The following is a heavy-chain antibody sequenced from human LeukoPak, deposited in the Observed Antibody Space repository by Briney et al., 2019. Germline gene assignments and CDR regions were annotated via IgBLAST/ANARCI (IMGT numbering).Heavy chain of an antibody. Sequence: SETLSLTCTVSSGSISSYSWSWIRQPAGKGLEWIGRIYTSGSTNYNPSLKSRVTMSVDTSKNQFSLKLSSVTAADTAVYYCARGSSSAPDYYYYMGVWGKGTTVTVSS. J-gene: IGHJ6*03. V-gene: IGHV4-4*07. D-gene: IGHD6-6*01. CDR1: SGSISSYS. CDR3: ARGSSSAPDYYYYMGV. CDR2: IYTSGST.